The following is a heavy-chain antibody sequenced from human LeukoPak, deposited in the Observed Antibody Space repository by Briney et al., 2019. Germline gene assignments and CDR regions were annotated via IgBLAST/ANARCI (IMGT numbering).Heavy chain of an antibody. D-gene: IGHD3-22*01. Sequence: GGSLRLSCAASGFTFSSYSMNWVRQAPGKGLEWVSSISSSSSYIYYADSVKGRFTISRDNAKNSLYLQMNSLRAEDTAVYYCARGGYYSRDAFDIWGQGTMVTVSS. CDR2: ISSSSSYI. CDR1: GFTFSSYS. V-gene: IGHV3-21*04. CDR3: ARGGYYSRDAFDI. J-gene: IGHJ3*02.